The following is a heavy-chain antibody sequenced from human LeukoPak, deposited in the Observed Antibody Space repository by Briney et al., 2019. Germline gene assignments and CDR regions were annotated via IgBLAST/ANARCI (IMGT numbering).Heavy chain of an antibody. CDR2: IYHSGTT. D-gene: IGHD1-7*01. J-gene: IGHJ4*02. CDR1: GGSVSNYY. V-gene: IGHV4-59*02. Sequence: SETLSLTCTVSGGSVSNYYWSWVRQPPGKVLEYIGYIYHSGTTNYNPSLKSRVTMSLDTSKNQFSLKLSSVTAADAALYYCATGSSYPPGELDYWGQGSLVTVSS. CDR3: ATGSSYPPGELDY.